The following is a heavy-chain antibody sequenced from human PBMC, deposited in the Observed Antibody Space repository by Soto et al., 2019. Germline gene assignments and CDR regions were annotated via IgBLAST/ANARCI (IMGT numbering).Heavy chain of an antibody. J-gene: IGHJ6*02. V-gene: IGHV4-34*01. CDR3: ARGTARYYYYGMDV. CDR1: GGSISGYY. Sequence: LEILSLTCTVSGGSISGYYWSWIRQPPGKGLEWIGEINHSGSTNYNPSLKSRVTISVDTSKNQFSLKLSSVTAADTAVYYCARGTARYYYYGMDVWGQGTTVTVSS. CDR2: INHSGST.